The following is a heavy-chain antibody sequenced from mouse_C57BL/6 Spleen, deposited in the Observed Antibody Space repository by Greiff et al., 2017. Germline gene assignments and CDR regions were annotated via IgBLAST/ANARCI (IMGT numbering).Heavy chain of an antibody. Sequence: DVQLQESGAELVRPGASVKLSCTASGFNIKDDYMHWVKQRPEQGLEWIGWIDPENGDTEYASKFQGKATITADTSSNTAYLQLSSLTSEDTAVYCCTMGNYEGSWGQATTLTAPS. V-gene: IGHV14-4*01. CDR1: GFNIKDDY. CDR3: TMGNYEGS. CDR2: IDPENGDT. J-gene: IGHJ2*01. D-gene: IGHD2-1*01.